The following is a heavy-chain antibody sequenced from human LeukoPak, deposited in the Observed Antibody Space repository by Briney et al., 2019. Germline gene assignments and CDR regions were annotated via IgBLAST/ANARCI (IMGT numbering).Heavy chain of an antibody. CDR2: ISYDGSNK. CDR1: GFTFSSYA. V-gene: IGHV3-30*04. CDR3: ARDRGYSSSWKSAGDY. D-gene: IGHD6-13*01. Sequence: PGRSLRLSCAASGFTFSSYAMHWVRQAPGKGLEWVAVISYDGSNKYYADSVKGRFTISRDNSKNTLYLQMNSLRAEDTAVYYCARDRGYSSSWKSAGDYWGQGTLVTVSS. J-gene: IGHJ4*02.